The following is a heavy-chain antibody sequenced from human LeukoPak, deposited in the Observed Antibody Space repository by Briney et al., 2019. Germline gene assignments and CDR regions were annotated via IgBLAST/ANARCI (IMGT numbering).Heavy chain of an antibody. D-gene: IGHD2-2*01. CDR1: GYTFTSYG. CDR3: ARDQVVVVPAAPYYYGMDV. Sequence: GASVKVSCKASGYTFTSYGISWVRRAPGQGLEWMGWISAYNGNTNYAQKLQGRVTMTTDTSTSTAYMELRSLRSDDTAVYYCARDQVVVVPAAPYYYGMDVWGQGTTVTVSS. J-gene: IGHJ6*02. V-gene: IGHV1-18*01. CDR2: ISAYNGNT.